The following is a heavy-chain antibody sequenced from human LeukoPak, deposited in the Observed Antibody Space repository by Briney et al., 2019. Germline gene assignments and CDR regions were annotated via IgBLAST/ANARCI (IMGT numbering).Heavy chain of an antibody. D-gene: IGHD2-15*01. CDR3: ARARLTYCSGGSCYSGSYMDV. J-gene: IGHJ6*03. CDR2: INPNSGST. CDR1: GYTFTGYY. V-gene: IGHV1-2*02. Sequence: ASVTVSCKASGYTFTGYYMHWVRQAPGQGLEWMGWINPNSGSTNYAQKFQGRVTMTRDTSISTAYMELSRLRSDDTAVYYCARARLTYCSGGSCYSGSYMDVWGKGTTVTVSS.